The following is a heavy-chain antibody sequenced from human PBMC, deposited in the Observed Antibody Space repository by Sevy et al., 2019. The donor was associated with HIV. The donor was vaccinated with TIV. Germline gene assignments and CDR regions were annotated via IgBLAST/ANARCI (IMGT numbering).Heavy chain of an antibody. J-gene: IGHJ4*02. CDR2: ISSSGSTI. CDR1: GFTFSSYE. V-gene: IGHV3-48*03. CDR3: ARAGRTAYIDY. D-gene: IGHD3-16*01. Sequence: GGSLRLSCAASGFTFSSYEMNWVRQAPGKGLEWVSYISSSGSTIYYADSVKGRFTISRDNAKNSLYLQMNSLRAEDTAVYYCARAGRTAYIDYWGQGTLATVSS.